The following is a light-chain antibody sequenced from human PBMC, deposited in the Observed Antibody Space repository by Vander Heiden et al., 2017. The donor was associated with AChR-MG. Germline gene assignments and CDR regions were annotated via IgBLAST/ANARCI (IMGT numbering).Light chain of an antibody. V-gene: IGLV1-40*01. CDR2: DNS. CDR3: QSYDSSLSGWV. CDR1: SSNIGAGYH. J-gene: IGLJ3*02. Sequence: QSVLTQPPPVSAAPGQRVTISCTGSSSNIGAGYHVPWYQQLPGTAPKLLSYDNSNRPSGVPDRFSGSKSGTSASLAITGLQAEDEADYYCQSYDSSLSGWVFGGGTKLTVL.